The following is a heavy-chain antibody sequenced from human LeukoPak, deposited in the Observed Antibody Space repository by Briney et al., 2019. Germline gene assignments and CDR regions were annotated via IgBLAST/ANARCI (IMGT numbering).Heavy chain of an antibody. J-gene: IGHJ6*02. Sequence: ASVKVSCKASGGTFSSYAISWVRQAHGQGLEWMGRIIPILGIANYAQKPQGRVTMTTDTSTSTAYMELRSLRSDDTAVYYCARDLSVTIFGDYYYGMDVWGQGTTVTVSS. D-gene: IGHD3-3*01. CDR1: GGTFSSYA. V-gene: IGHV1-69*04. CDR3: ARDLSVTIFGDYYYGMDV. CDR2: IIPILGIA.